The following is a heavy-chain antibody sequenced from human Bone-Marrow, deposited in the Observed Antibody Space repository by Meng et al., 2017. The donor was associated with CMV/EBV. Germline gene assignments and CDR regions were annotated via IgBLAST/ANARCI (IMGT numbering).Heavy chain of an antibody. V-gene: IGHV1-2*02. CDR2: IKPDSGAT. CDR1: GFYFSDHY. CDR3: ARDHNWGPDH. D-gene: IGHD1-1*01. Sequence: ASVKVSCKASGFYFSDHYMHWLRQAPGQGLEWMGWIKPDSGATNYAQTFQGRVTMTTDSSITTAYMELIGLTSDDTAVYYCARDHNWGPDHWGQGTLVTGSS. J-gene: IGHJ4*02.